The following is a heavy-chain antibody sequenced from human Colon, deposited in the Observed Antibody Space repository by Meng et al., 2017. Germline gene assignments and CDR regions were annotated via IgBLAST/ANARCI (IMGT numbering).Heavy chain of an antibody. V-gene: IGHV4-4*02. CDR1: GGSISSSNW. CDR2: IYHSGST. D-gene: IGHD6-19*01. CDR3: ARESPGYSSGWYTRYFDY. J-gene: IGHJ4*02. Sequence: SETLSLTCAVSGGSISSSNWWSGVRQPPGKGLEWIGEIYHSGSTNYNQSLKSRVTISVDKSKNQFSLKLSSVTAADTAVYYCARESPGYSSGWYTRYFDYWGQGTLVTVSS.